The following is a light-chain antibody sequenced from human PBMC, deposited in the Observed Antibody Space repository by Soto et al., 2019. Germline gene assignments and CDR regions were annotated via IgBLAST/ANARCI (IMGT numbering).Light chain of an antibody. CDR1: QTIFSSYDKDY. Sequence: DIVMTQSPDSLAVSLGERATINCKSSQTIFSSYDKDYLAWYQQKPGQPPKLLIYWASNREAGVPDRFSSGGSGTDFTLTISSLQAEDVAVYYCQQYYRAPYSFGQGTKLEIK. V-gene: IGKV4-1*01. J-gene: IGKJ2*01. CDR3: QQYYRAPYS. CDR2: WAS.